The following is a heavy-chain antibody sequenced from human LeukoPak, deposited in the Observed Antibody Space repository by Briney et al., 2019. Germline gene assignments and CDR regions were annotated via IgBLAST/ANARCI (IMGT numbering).Heavy chain of an antibody. CDR3: ARCRYYYDSSGIPH. CDR2: ISSSGSTI. Sequence: PGGSLRLSCAASGFTFSDYYMSWIRQAPGKGLEWVSYISSSGSTIYYADSVKGRFTISGDNAKNSLYLQMNSLRAEDTAVYYCARCRYYYDSSGIPHWGQGTLVTVSS. J-gene: IGHJ4*02. V-gene: IGHV3-11*01. CDR1: GFTFSDYY. D-gene: IGHD3-22*01.